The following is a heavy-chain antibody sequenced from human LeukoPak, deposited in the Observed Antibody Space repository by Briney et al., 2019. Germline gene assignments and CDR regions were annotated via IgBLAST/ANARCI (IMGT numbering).Heavy chain of an antibody. V-gene: IGHV4-38-2*02. Sequence: SETLSLTCTVSGYSISSGFDWGWIRQPPGKGLEWIGSIYYTGSTYYNPSLKSRVTLSLDTSNKRFSLKLNSVTAADTAVYYCARALGTGLVDYWGQGTLVTVSS. CDR1: GYSISSGFD. CDR3: ARALGTGLVDY. CDR2: IYYTGST. J-gene: IGHJ4*02. D-gene: IGHD2-8*02.